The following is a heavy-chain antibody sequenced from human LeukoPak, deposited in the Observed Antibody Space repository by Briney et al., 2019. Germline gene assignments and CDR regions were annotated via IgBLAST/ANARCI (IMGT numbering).Heavy chain of an antibody. D-gene: IGHD6-6*01. J-gene: IGHJ4*02. CDR2: ISSSSSYI. CDR1: GFTFSSYG. V-gene: IGHV3-21*01. CDR3: TTDSGGGRPFDY. Sequence: PGRSLRLSCAASGFTFSSYGMHWVRQAPGKGLEWVSSISSSSSYIYYADSVKGRFTISRDNAKNSLFLQMNSLRAEDTAVYFCTTDSGGGRPFDYWGQGTLVTVSS.